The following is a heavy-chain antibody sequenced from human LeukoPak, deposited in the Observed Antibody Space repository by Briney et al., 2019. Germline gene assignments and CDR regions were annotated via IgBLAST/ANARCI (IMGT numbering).Heavy chain of an antibody. CDR2: IYYSGST. D-gene: IGHD4-17*01. Sequence: SETLSLTCTVSGGSISSYYWNWIRQPPGKGLEWIGYIYYSGSTNYNPSLKSRVTISVDTSKNQFSLRLSSVTAADTAVYYCARAIYGDYGSFAFDIWGQGTMVTVSS. V-gene: IGHV4-59*01. CDR3: ARAIYGDYGSFAFDI. J-gene: IGHJ3*02. CDR1: GGSISSYY.